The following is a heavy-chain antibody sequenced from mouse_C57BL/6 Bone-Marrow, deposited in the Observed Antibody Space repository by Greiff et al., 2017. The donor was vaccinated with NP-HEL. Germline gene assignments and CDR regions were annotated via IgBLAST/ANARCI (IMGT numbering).Heavy chain of an antibody. CDR3: AHYDEAMDY. D-gene: IGHD2-4*01. Sequence: VQLQQSGAELARPGASVKLSCKASGYTFTSYGISWVTQRTGQGLEWIGEIYPRSGNTYYNEKFKGKATLTADKSSSTVYMELRSLTSEDSAVYFCAHYDEAMDYGGQGTAVTVSA. CDR2: IYPRSGNT. J-gene: IGHJ4*01. V-gene: IGHV1-81*01. CDR1: GYTFTSYG.